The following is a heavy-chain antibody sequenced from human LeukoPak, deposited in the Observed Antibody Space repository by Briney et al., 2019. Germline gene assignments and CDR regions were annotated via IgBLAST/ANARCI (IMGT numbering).Heavy chain of an antibody. Sequence: GGSLRLSCTASGLTFGDYGIIWVRQAPGKGLEWVGFIRSKAYGATPAYAASVKGRFTISRDDSQSIAYRQKDSLKCEGTALYSCSRGSSTRGWSDLDFWGQGTLVIVSS. J-gene: IGHJ4*02. CDR1: GLTFGDYG. CDR2: IRSKAYGATP. V-gene: IGHV3-49*04. CDR3: SRGSSTRGWSDLDF. D-gene: IGHD6-19*01.